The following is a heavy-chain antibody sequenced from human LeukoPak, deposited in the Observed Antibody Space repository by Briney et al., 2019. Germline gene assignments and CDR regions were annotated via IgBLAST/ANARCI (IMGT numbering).Heavy chain of an antibody. CDR1: GFTFSSYS. CDR3: ARDSGSAAFDI. J-gene: IGHJ3*02. V-gene: IGHV3-21*01. Sequence: GGSLRLSCAASGFTFSSYSMNWVRQAPGKGLEWVSSISSSSSYIYYADSVKGRFTISRDNAKNSLYLQINRLKAEDTAVYYCARDSGSAAFDIWGQGTMVTVSS. CDR2: ISSSSSYI. D-gene: IGHD3-10*01.